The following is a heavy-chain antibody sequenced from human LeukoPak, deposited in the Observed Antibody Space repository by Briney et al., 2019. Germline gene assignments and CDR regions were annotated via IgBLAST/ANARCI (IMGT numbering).Heavy chain of an antibody. V-gene: IGHV3-48*02. D-gene: IGHD3-10*01. J-gene: IGHJ3*01. CDR1: GFTFSSYS. CDR3: ARYRGNYYGSGSYAFDV. CDR2: ISSGSSTI. Sequence: PGGSLRLSCAASGFTFSSYSMNWVRQAPGKALEWVSYISSGSSTIYYADSVKGRYTISRDNAKNSLYLQMNSLRDEDTAVYYCARYRGNYYGSGSYAFDVWGQGTMATVSS.